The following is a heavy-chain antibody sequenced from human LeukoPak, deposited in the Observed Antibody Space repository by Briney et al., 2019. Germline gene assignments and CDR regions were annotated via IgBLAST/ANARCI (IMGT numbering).Heavy chain of an antibody. CDR1: GYTFTSYY. CDR2: INPNSGGT. D-gene: IGHD3-22*01. CDR3: ARVTAYYCESSGIPDY. J-gene: IGHJ4*02. V-gene: IGHV1-2*02. Sequence: ASVKVSCKASGYTFTSYYIHWVRQAPGQGLEWMGWINPNSGGTNHAQKFQGRVTMTRDTSISTAYMELSRLRSDDTAMYYCARVTAYYCESSGIPDYWGQGTLVTVSS.